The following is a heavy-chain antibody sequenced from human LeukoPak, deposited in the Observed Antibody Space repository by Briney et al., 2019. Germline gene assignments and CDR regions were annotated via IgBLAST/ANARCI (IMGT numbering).Heavy chain of an antibody. J-gene: IGHJ5*02. CDR3: ARNHGGDTTYDRLDP. D-gene: IGHD1-14*01. V-gene: IGHV5-51*01. Sequence: GESLKISCKGSGYSFTSYWIGWVRQMPGKGLEWMGIIYPGDSDTRYSPSFQGQVTISADKSISTAYLQWSSLKASDTAMYYCARNHGGDTTYDRLDPWGQGTLVTVSS. CDR1: GYSFTSYW. CDR2: IYPGDSDT.